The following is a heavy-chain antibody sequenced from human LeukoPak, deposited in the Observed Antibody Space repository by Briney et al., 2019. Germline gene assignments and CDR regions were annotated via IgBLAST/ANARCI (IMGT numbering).Heavy chain of an antibody. J-gene: IGHJ4*02. Sequence: GGSLRLSCAASGFTFSDYYMSWIRQAPGKGLEWVGHIKSDGSAQYYVDSVKGRFSISRDNAENAVYLQMSSLRVEDTALYYCAKNNGWFHLAQWGQGTLVTVSS. CDR3: AKNNGWFHLAQ. CDR2: IKSDGSAQ. CDR1: GFTFSDYY. V-gene: IGHV3-7*03. D-gene: IGHD6-19*01.